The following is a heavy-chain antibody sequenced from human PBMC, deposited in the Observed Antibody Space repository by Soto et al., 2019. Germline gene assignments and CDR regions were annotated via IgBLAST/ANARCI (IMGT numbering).Heavy chain of an antibody. V-gene: IGHV4-31*03. CDR1: AGFVSSGGNY. D-gene: IGHD6-13*01. CDR2: IQYGGST. J-gene: IGHJ5*02. CDR3: ARDSLSAADHNWIDP. Sequence: QVQLQESGPGLVKPSQTLSLTCTVSAGFVSSGGNYWSWIRQRPGKGLEWIGYIQYGGSTSYNPSLKSRVTISIDTSKNQSSLQLNSVTAADTAVYYCARDSLSAADHNWIDPWGQGTLVIVSS.